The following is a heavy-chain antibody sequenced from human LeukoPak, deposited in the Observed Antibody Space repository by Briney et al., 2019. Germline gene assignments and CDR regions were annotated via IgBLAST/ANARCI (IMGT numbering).Heavy chain of an antibody. Sequence: GESLKISCEASGYNFTGYWIAWVRQMPGKGLECMGIIYPDDSDTRYSPSFQGQVTISADKSISTAYLQWSSLKASDTATYYCATTPMLQFSGTYRDALDIWGQGTMVTVSS. CDR1: GYNFTGYW. D-gene: IGHD1-26*01. J-gene: IGHJ3*02. CDR3: ATTPMLQFSGTYRDALDI. CDR2: IYPDDSDT. V-gene: IGHV5-51*01.